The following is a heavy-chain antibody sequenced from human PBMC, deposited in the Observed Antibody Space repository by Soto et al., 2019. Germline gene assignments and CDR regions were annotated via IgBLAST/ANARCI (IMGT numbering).Heavy chain of an antibody. V-gene: IGHV3-33*01. CDR1: GFTFSSYG. Sequence: QVQLVESGGGVVQPGRSLRLSCAASGFTFSSYGMHWVRQAPGKGLEWVAVIWYDGSNKYYADSVKGRFTISRDNSKNTLYLQMYSLRAEDTAVYSCSRHDAFDIWGQGTMVTVSS. CDR3: SRHDAFDI. J-gene: IGHJ3*02. CDR2: IWYDGSNK.